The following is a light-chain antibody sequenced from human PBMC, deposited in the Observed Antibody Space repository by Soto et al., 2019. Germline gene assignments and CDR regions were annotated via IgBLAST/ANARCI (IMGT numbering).Light chain of an antibody. CDR2: EVT. Sequence: QSVLTQPASVSGSPGQSITISCTETSSDVGGSNYVSWYQQHPGKAPKLMIYEVTNRPSGVSNRFSGSKSGNTASLTISGLQAEDEADYYCSSYTSSATRVFGGGTKLTVL. V-gene: IGLV2-14*01. J-gene: IGLJ3*02. CDR3: SSYTSSATRV. CDR1: SSDVGGSNY.